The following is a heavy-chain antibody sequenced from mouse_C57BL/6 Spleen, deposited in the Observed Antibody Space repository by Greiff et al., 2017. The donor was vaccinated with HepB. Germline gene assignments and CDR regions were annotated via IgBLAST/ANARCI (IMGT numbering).Heavy chain of an antibody. CDR1: GYTFTSYW. CDR2: IHPNSGST. D-gene: IGHD1-1*01. Sequence: QVQLQQPGAELVKPGASVKLSCKASGYTFTSYWMHWVKQRPGQGLEWIGMIHPNSGSTNYNEKFKSKATLTVDKSSSTTYMQLSSLTSEDSAVYYCARSRAWDYGSSYDWYFDVWGTGTTVTVSS. CDR3: ARSRAWDYGSSYDWYFDV. J-gene: IGHJ1*03. V-gene: IGHV1-64*01.